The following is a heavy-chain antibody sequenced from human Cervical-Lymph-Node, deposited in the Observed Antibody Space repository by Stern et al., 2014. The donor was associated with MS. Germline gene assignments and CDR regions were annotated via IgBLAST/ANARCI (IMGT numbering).Heavy chain of an antibody. CDR1: GFTFTNAW. V-gene: IGHV3-15*01. D-gene: IGHD2-15*01. J-gene: IGHJ4*02. CDR3: TTNIL. Sequence: EVQLVESGGGLVKPGGSLRLSCAASGFTFTNAWMSWVRQAPGKGLEWVGRIKSENDGGTIDYAAPVIGRFTISRDDSKKTLVLQMNSLKSEDTAVYYCTTNILWGQETLVTVSS. CDR2: IKSENDGGTI.